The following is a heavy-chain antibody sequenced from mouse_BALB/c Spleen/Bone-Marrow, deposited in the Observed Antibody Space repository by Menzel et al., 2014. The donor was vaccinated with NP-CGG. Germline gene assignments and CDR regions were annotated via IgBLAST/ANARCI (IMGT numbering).Heavy chain of an antibody. CDR3: ARSDYYDWAY. Sequence: EVQLQQSGPDLVKPSQSLSLTCTVTGYSITSFYSWHWIRQFPGNKLVWMGYINYSGSTNYNPSLKSRISITRDTSKNQFFLQLNSVTTEDTATYYCARSDYYDWAYWGQGTLVTVSA. D-gene: IGHD2-4*01. CDR2: INYSGST. CDR1: GYSITSFYS. V-gene: IGHV3-1*02. J-gene: IGHJ3*01.